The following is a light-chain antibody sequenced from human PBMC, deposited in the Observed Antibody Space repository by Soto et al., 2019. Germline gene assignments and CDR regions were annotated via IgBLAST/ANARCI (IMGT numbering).Light chain of an antibody. CDR2: GVS. Sequence: EIVLTQSPGTLSLSPGERATLSCRASQSVSSSYLGWYQQKPGQAPRLLIFGVSSRATGIPDRFSGSGSESDFTLTITRLEPEDFAVYYCQQYSNSAWTFGQGTRVEIK. J-gene: IGKJ1*01. CDR1: QSVSSSY. V-gene: IGKV3-20*01. CDR3: QQYSNSAWT.